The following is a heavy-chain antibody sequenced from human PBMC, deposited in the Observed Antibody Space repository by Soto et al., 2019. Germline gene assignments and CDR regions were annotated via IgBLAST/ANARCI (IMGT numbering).Heavy chain of an antibody. V-gene: IGHV1-18*01. CDR1: GYTFTNYG. D-gene: IGHD6-19*01. J-gene: IGHJ4*02. CDR3: ARGSDSLGW. CDR2: INPYNAKT. Sequence: QVQLVQSGAEAKKPGASVKVSCKASGYTFTNYGITWVRQAPGQGLERMGWINPYNAKTNSAQKFQGRVSMTTDTSSSTAYMEVLSLRSDDTAIYYCARGSDSLGWWGQGTLVTVSS.